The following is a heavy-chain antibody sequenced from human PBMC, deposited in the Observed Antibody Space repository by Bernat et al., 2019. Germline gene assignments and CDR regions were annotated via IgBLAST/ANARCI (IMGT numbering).Heavy chain of an antibody. CDR1: GGSFSGYY. CDR3: ARGHFFNSF. V-gene: IGHV4-34*01. J-gene: IGHJ4*02. Sequence: QVQLDQWGAGLLKPSATLSLTCAVYGGSFSGYYWTWIRQPPGKGLEWIGEVSHTGSANYNPSLKSRVSISVDTSINRVSVRLTSGTAADTAVYYCARGHFFNSFWGRGTPVTVCS. CDR2: VSHTGSA.